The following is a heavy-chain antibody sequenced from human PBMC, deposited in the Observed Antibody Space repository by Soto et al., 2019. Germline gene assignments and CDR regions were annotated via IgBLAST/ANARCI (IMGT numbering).Heavy chain of an antibody. Sequence: SETLSLTCTVSGGSISSYYWSWVRQPPGKGLEWIGYISDSGSTKYNPSLKSRVSISVDTSKNQFSLKLSSVTAADTAIYYCARASGCSGDSCAFDPWGQGTQVTV. CDR2: ISDSGST. CDR1: GGSISSYY. CDR3: ARASGCSGDSCAFDP. V-gene: IGHV4-59*12. J-gene: IGHJ5*02. D-gene: IGHD2-15*01.